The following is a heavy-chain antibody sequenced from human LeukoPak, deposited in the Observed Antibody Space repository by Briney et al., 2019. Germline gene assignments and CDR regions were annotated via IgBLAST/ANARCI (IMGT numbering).Heavy chain of an antibody. D-gene: IGHD3-22*01. CDR2: INPAGGST. Sequence: ASAKVSCKASGYTFTSYYIHWERQAPGQGLEWMGIINPAGGSTTYAQKFQGSRLTLTRDTSTSTVYMELSSLRSEDTAVYYCARGRGVHDSHTYDYFDYWGQGSLVTVSS. V-gene: IGHV1-46*01. CDR1: GYTFTSYY. CDR3: ARGRGVHDSHTYDYFDY. J-gene: IGHJ4*02.